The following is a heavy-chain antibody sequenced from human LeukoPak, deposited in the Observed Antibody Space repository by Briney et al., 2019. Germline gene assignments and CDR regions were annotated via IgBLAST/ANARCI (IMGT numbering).Heavy chain of an antibody. V-gene: IGHV4-34*01. Sequence: PSETLSLTCTVSGGSISNYYWSWIRQPPGKGLEWIGEINHSGSTNYNPSLKSRVTISVDTSKNQFSLKLSSVTAADTAVYYCARDSPTYHFDYWGQGTLVTVSS. CDR3: ARDSPTYHFDY. J-gene: IGHJ4*02. CDR2: INHSGST. CDR1: GGSISNYY. D-gene: IGHD2-2*01.